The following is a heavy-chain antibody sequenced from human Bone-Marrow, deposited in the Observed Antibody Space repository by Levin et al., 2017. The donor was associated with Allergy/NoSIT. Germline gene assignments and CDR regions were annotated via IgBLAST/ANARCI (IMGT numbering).Heavy chain of an antibody. J-gene: IGHJ6*02. D-gene: IGHD3-10*01. CDR3: ARGGGSQKGGLDV. Sequence: TGGSLRLFCAASGFTFSGYTMHWVRQAPGKGLEWISSIRSAGTYIHYADSVKGRFTISRDNANNSVSLEMNNLRADDTALYYCARGGGSQKGGLDVWGQGTTVTVSS. CDR1: GFTFSGYT. CDR2: IRSAGTYI. V-gene: IGHV3-21*01.